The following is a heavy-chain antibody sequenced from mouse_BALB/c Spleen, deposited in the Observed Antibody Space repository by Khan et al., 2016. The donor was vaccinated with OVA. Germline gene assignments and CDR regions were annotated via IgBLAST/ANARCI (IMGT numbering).Heavy chain of an antibody. J-gene: IGHJ2*01. CDR1: GYSITSDYA. CDR3: AGSSSGVLDY. Sequence: EVQLQESGPGLVKPSQSLSLTCTVTGYSITSDYAWNWIRQFPGNKLEWMGYISYSGTTSYNPSLKSRISITRDTSKNQFFLQLNSVTAEDSATYYCAGSSSGVLDYWGQGTTLTVSS. CDR2: ISYSGTT. V-gene: IGHV3-2*02.